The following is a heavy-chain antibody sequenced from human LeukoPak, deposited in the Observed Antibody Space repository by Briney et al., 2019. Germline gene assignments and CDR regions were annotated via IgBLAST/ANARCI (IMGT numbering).Heavy chain of an antibody. D-gene: IGHD3-10*01. Sequence: GGSLRLSCAASGFTFDDYAMHWVRQAPGKGLEWVSGISWNSGSIGYADSVKGRFTISRDNAKNSLYLQMNSLRAEDTALYYCAKEKTYYYGSGSYYNHGMDVWGQGTLVTVSS. J-gene: IGHJ6*02. CDR1: GFTFDDYA. V-gene: IGHV3-9*01. CDR2: ISWNSGSI. CDR3: AKEKTYYYGSGSYYNHGMDV.